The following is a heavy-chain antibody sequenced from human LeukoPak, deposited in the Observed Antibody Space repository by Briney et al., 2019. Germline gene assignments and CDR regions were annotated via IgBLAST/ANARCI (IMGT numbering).Heavy chain of an antibody. V-gene: IGHV4-59*01. CDR2: IYYSGST. CDR3: ARDHGLGMDV. D-gene: IGHD3/OR15-3a*01. CDR1: GGSISNYY. Sequence: RPSETLSLTCTVSGGSISNYYWSWIRQPPGKGLEWIGYIYYSGSTNYNPSLKSRVTISVDTSKNQFSLKLSSVTAADTAVYHCARDHGLGMDVWGQGTTVTVSS. J-gene: IGHJ6*02.